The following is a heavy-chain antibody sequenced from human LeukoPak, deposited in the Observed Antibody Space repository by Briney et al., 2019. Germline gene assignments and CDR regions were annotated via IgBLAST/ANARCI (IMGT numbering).Heavy chain of an antibody. V-gene: IGHV4-59*01. D-gene: IGHD3-16*01. CDR1: GGSISSYY. CDR2: IYYSGST. Sequence: NPSETLSLTCTVSGGSISSYYWSWIRQPPGKGLEWIGYIYYSGSTNYNPSLKSRVTISLDTSKNQFSLKLRSVTAADTAVYYCARDSGAYDSSLGYWGQGTLVTVSS. CDR3: ARDSGAYDSSLGY. J-gene: IGHJ4*02.